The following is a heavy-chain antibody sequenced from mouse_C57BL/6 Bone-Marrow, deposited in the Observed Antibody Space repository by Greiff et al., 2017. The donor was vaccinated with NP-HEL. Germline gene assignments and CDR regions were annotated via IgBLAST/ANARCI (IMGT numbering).Heavy chain of an antibody. Sequence: QVQLKQSGAELVRPGASVKLSCKASGYTFTDYYINWVKQRPGQGLEWIARIYPGSGNTYYNEKFKGKATLTAEKSSSTAYMQLSSLTSEDSAVYFCARVYYGSSYDYAMDYWGQGTSVTVSS. J-gene: IGHJ4*01. CDR2: IYPGSGNT. CDR3: ARVYYGSSYDYAMDY. CDR1: GYTFTDYY. V-gene: IGHV1-76*01. D-gene: IGHD1-1*01.